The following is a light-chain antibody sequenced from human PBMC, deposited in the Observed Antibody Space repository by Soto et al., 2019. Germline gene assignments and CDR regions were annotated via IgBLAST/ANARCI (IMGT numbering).Light chain of an antibody. CDR2: DAS. CDR3: QQYENLPT. Sequence: QITLSPSTLSAYVGTIFTITCRASQSISSWLAWYQQKPGRAPKLLIYDASNLEAGVPSRFRGSGSGTDFTFTISRLQPEDIATYYCQQYENLPTFGQGTRLEIK. J-gene: IGKJ5*01. CDR1: QSISSW. V-gene: IGKV1-33*01.